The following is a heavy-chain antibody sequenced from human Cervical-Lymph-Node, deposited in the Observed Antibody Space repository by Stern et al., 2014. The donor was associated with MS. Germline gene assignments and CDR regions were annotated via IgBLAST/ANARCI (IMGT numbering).Heavy chain of an antibody. V-gene: IGHV1-69*01. D-gene: IGHD6-13*01. CDR3: VRDQAGIAAS. J-gene: IGHJ4*02. CDR1: GGSFSTIE. Sequence: VQLVQSGAEVKKPGSSVKVSCKTSGGSFSTIEISWVRQAPGHRLEWLGGISPLFGTANYAQKVQGRVTITADESTSTVNMEMRGLRSQDTAVYYCVRDQAGIAASWGQGTLVTVSS. CDR2: ISPLFGTA.